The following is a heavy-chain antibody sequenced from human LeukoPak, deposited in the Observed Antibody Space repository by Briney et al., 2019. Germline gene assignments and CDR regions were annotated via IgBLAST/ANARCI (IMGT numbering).Heavy chain of an antibody. CDR2: ISGSGDTT. CDR1: GFTFSRHG. CDR3: AKDYRTYYYDSSGYYFGY. J-gene: IGHJ4*02. Sequence: GGSLRLSCAASGFTFSRHGMNWVRQAPGKGLEWVSGISGSGDTTYYADSVKGRFTISRDNSKNTLYLQMNSLRAEDTAVYYCAKDYRTYYYDSSGYYFGYWGQGTLVTVSS. D-gene: IGHD3-22*01. V-gene: IGHV3-23*01.